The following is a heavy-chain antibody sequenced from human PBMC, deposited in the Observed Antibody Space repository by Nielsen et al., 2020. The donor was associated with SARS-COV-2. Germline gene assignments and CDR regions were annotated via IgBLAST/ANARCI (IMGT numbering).Heavy chain of an antibody. V-gene: IGHV3-30-3*01. J-gene: IGHJ4*02. CDR2: ISYDGSNK. CDR1: GFTFSSYA. CDR3: ARDLGSYRYFDY. D-gene: IGHD1-26*01. Sequence: GGSLRLSCAASGFTFSSYAMHWVRQAPGKGLEWVAVISYDGSNKYYDDSVKGRFTISRDNSKNTLYLQMNSLRAEDTAVYYCARDLGSYRYFDYWGQGTLVTVSS.